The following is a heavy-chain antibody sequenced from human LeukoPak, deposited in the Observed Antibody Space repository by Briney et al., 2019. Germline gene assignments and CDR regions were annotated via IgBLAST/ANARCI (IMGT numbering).Heavy chain of an antibody. CDR2: INHSGST. J-gene: IGHJ4*02. Sequence: SESLSLTCAVYGGSFSGYYWSWIRQPPGKGLEWIGEINHSGSTNYNPSLKSRVTISVDTSKNQFSLKLSSVTAADTAVYYCARENFAYSYADYWGQGTLVTVSS. D-gene: IGHD5-18*01. V-gene: IGHV4-34*01. CDR3: ARENFAYSYADY. CDR1: GGSFSGYY.